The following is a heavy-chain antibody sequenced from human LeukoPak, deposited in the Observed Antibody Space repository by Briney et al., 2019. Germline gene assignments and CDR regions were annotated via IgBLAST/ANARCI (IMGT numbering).Heavy chain of an antibody. CDR3: ARGAKFRSYGSGTYYTSLPFDP. Sequence: ASVKVSCKASGYTFTSYTMHWVRQAPGQRLEWMGWINAGNGNTKYSQEFQGRVTITRDTSASTAYMELSSLRSEDMAVYYCARGAKFRSYGSGTYYTSLPFDPWGQGTLVTVSS. CDR2: INAGNGNT. J-gene: IGHJ5*02. CDR1: GYTFTSYT. D-gene: IGHD3-10*01. V-gene: IGHV1-3*03.